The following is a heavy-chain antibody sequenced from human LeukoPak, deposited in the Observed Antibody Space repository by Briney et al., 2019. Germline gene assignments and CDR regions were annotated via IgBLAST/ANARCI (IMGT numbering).Heavy chain of an antibody. CDR1: GYTFTSYA. CDR3: ASSEVAVAGTGGY. J-gene: IGHJ4*02. D-gene: IGHD6-19*01. V-gene: IGHV7-4-1*01. Sequence: ASVTVSCKASGYTFTSYAMNWVRQAPGQGLEWMGWINTNTGNPTYAQGFTGRFVFSLDTSVCTAYLQICSLKAEDTAVYYCASSEVAVAGTGGYWGQGTLVTVSS. CDR2: INTNTGNP.